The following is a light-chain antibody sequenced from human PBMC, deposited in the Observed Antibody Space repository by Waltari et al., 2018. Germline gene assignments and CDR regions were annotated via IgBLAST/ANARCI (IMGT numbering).Light chain of an antibody. J-gene: IGLJ2*01. CDR2: DVT. CDR3: CSYAGRDTHVV. V-gene: IGLV2-11*01. Sequence: QSALTQPRSVSGSPGQSVTISCTGTSSDVGGYDYVSWYQQHPGKAPKLMICDVTKRPSGVPDRFSGSKSGNTAALTISGVQAEDEAYYYCCSYAGRDTHVVFGGGTKLTVL. CDR1: SSDVGGYDY.